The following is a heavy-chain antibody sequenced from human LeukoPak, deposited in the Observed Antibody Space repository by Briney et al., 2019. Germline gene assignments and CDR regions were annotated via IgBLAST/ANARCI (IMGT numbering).Heavy chain of an antibody. CDR2: IIPIFGTA. Sequence: ASVKVSCKASGGTFSSYAISWVRQAPGQGLEWMGGIIPIFGTANYAQKFQGRVTITTDESTSTAYMELSSLRSEDTAVYYCARVVGYNPPEDYWGQGNLVTVSS. CDR1: GGTFSSYA. J-gene: IGHJ4*02. CDR3: ARVVGYNPPEDY. D-gene: IGHD5-24*01. V-gene: IGHV1-69*05.